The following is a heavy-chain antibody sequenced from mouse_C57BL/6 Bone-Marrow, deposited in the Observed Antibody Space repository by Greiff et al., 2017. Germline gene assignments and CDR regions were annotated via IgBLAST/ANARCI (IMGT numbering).Heavy chain of an antibody. Sequence: EVQLQQSGPELVKPGASVKIPCKASGYTFTDYNMDWVKQSHGKSLEWIGDINPNNGGTIYNQKFKGKATLTVDKSSSTAYMELRSLTSEDTAVYYCARWVYYGKRDAMDYWGQGTSVTVSS. CDR2: INPNNGGT. D-gene: IGHD2-1*01. J-gene: IGHJ4*01. V-gene: IGHV1-18*01. CDR3: ARWVYYGKRDAMDY. CDR1: GYTFTDYN.